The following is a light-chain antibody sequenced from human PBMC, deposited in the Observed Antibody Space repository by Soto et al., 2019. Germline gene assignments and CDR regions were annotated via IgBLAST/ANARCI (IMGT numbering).Light chain of an antibody. V-gene: IGKV3-11*01. J-gene: IGKJ5*01. Sequence: DIVVTQSPATLSASPGERVTLSCRASQSFRGLLAWYQQKPGQAPRLLIYDAYNRATGIPPRSSGSGSGTDFTLTISSLEPEDSAVYYCQQRHMWPITFGQGTRLEVK. CDR2: DAY. CDR1: QSFRGL. CDR3: QQRHMWPIT.